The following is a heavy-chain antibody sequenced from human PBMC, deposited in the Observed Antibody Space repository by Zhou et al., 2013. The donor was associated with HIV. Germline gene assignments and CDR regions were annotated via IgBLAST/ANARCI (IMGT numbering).Heavy chain of an antibody. J-gene: IGHJ4*02. Sequence: QVQLIQSGAEVKKPGASVKVSCKASGYTFTSYYMHWVRQAPGKGLEWMGSFDPEDGEIIYAQKFQGRVTMTEDTSTDTAYMDLSNLGSEDTAVYYCSTGVMWFGGANGDYWGQGTLVTVSS. D-gene: IGHD3-10*01. CDR3: STGVMWFGGANGDY. V-gene: IGHV1-24*01. CDR2: FDPEDGEI. CDR1: GYTFTSYY.